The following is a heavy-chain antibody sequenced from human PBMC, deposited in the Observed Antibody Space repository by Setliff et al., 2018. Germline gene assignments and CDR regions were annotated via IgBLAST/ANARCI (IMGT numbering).Heavy chain of an antibody. CDR3: ARPNCSGGDCYSSAFDV. D-gene: IGHD2-15*01. J-gene: IGHJ3*01. Sequence: PSETLSLTCAVYGGSFSGYYWTWIRQSPGKGLEWIGEINHYGSTNYNPSLKSRVTISVDTSKNQFSPKLSSVTAADTALYYCARPNCSGGDCYSSAFDVWGHGTTVTVSS. V-gene: IGHV4-34*01. CDR2: INHYGST. CDR1: GGSFSGYY.